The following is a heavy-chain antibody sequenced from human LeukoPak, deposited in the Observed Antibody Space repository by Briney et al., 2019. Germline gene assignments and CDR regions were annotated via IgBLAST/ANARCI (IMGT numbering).Heavy chain of an antibody. CDR1: AYTFTFYY. CDR2: VNTNSGGA. J-gene: IGHJ4*02. D-gene: IGHD3-22*01. V-gene: IGHV1-2*02. CDR3: ARGLQYFDNSGYKRLDS. Sequence: GASVTVSFKASAYTFTFYYIHWVRRAPGEGLEGMGWVNTNSGGANSAQKFQGRVTMTKDTSISTAYMELSRLRHDDTAVYYCARGLQYFDNSGYKRLDSWGQGTLVTVSS.